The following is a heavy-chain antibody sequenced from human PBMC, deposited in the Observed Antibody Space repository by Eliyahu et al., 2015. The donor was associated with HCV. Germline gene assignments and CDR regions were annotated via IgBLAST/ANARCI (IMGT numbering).Heavy chain of an antibody. CDR3: AREGSGTTAFDM. Sequence: QRQLVESGGGLVKPXGSXRLSXAASGFAXRDXYMNWXPQAXGKGLEWLSYISTSSTYINHADSVQGRFSISRDNAKQSLYLQMNSLRAEDTAVYYCAREGSGTTAFDMWGQGTMVIVSS. D-gene: IGHD1-1*01. CDR2: ISTSSTYI. CDR1: GFAXRDXY. J-gene: IGHJ3*02. V-gene: IGHV3-11*06.